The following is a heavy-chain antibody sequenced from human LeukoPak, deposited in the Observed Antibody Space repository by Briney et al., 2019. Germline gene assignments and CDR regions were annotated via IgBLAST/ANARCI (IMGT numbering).Heavy chain of an antibody. CDR1: GDSVSSNSAS. CDR2: TLYRSKWYN. J-gene: IGHJ6*02. V-gene: IGHV6-1*01. CDR3: ARSHYYAMDV. Sequence: RSQTLSLTCAISGDSVSSNSASWNWIRQSPSRGLEWLGKTLYRSKWYNDYAVSVKSRITIKPDTSKNQFSLQLNSVTPEDTAVYYCARSHYYAMDVWGQGTTVTVAS.